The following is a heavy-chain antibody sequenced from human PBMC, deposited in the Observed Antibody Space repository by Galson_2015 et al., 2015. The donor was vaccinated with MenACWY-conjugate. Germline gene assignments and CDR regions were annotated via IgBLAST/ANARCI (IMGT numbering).Heavy chain of an antibody. V-gene: IGHV3-74*01. CDR2: ISGDASSS. CDR1: GFTFSRYW. D-gene: IGHD2-21*01. Sequence: SLRLSCAASGFTFSRYWMHWVRQIPGKGLVWVPRISGDASSSYYADSVRGRFTISRDNAKNTLYLQMSSPKVEDSAVYYCASSEIVSSWGRGALVTVSS. CDR3: ASSEIVSS. J-gene: IGHJ5*02.